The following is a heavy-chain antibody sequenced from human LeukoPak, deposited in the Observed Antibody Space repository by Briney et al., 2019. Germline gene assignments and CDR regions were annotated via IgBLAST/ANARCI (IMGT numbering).Heavy chain of an antibody. D-gene: IGHD2-15*01. CDR1: GGSISSGGYY. CDR3: ARSTRISKFDY. Sequence: SETLSLTCTVSGGSISSGGYYWSWIRQHPGKGLEWIGYIYYSGSTYYNPSLKSRVTISVDTSKNQFSLKLSSVTAADTAVYYCARSTRISKFDYWGQGTLVTVS. J-gene: IGHJ4*02. V-gene: IGHV4-31*03. CDR2: IYYSGST.